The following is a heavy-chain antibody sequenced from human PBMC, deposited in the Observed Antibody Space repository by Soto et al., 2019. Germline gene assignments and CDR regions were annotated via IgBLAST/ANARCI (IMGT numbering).Heavy chain of an antibody. CDR1: GFSFSNYG. V-gene: IGHV3-33*01. D-gene: IGHD3-3*01. J-gene: IGHJ1*01. Sequence: XXSLRLSFAGSGFSFSNYGMHWVPQAPGKGLEWVALIWYDGSNKYYADSVKGRFTISRDNSKNTLYLQMSSLRNEDTAVYYCARDPRVETTLMAVFQGWGQGTLVTVSS. CDR2: IWYDGSNK. CDR3: ARDPRVETTLMAVFQG.